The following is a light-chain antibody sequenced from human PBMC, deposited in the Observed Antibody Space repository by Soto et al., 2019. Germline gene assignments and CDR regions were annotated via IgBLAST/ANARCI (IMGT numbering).Light chain of an antibody. Sequence: EIVLTQSPDTLSLSPGDRATLSCRASQSIPSNYLAWYQQKPGQAPRLLIYLASNRAAGIPDRFSGSGSGADVTLTITRLEPEDFAVYHCQQYGSSPWTFGQGTKVDFK. J-gene: IGKJ1*01. CDR3: QQYGSSPWT. CDR1: QSIPSNY. V-gene: IGKV3-20*01. CDR2: LAS.